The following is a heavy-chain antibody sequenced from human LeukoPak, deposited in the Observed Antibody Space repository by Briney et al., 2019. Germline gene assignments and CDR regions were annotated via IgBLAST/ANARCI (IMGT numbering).Heavy chain of an antibody. CDR3: ARDLGAFGLAGTVDC. V-gene: IGHV4-31*11. D-gene: IGHD6-19*01. CDR1: GGSFSGYY. Sequence: SETLSLTCAVYGGSFSGYYWSWIRQHPGKGLEWIGYIYYSGSTYYNPSLKSRVTISVDTSKNQFSLKLSSVTAADTAVYYCARDLGAFGLAGTVDCWGQGTLVTVSS. J-gene: IGHJ4*02. CDR2: IYYSGST.